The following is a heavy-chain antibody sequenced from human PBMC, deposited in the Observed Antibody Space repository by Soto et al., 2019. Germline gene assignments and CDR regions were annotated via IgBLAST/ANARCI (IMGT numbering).Heavy chain of an antibody. CDR3: ARHTTYYYDSSGYYKNWFDP. CDR1: GGSISSGDYY. D-gene: IGHD3-22*01. V-gene: IGHV4-30-4*01. J-gene: IGHJ5*02. CDR2: IYYSGST. Sequence: LSLTCTVSGGSISSGDYYWSWIRQPPGKGLEWIGYIYYSGSTYYNPSLKSRVTISVDTSKNQFSLKLSSVTAADTAVCYCARHTTYYYDSSGYYKNWFDPWGQGTLVTVSS.